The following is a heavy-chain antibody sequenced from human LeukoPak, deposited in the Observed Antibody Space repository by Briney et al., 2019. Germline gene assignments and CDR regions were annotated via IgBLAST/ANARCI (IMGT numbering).Heavy chain of an antibody. CDR2: IYHSGST. V-gene: IGHV4-4*02. CDR1: GGSISSSNW. J-gene: IGHJ5*02. Sequence: SETLSLTCAVSGGSISSSNWWSWVRQPPGKGLEWIGEIYHSGSTNYNPSLKSRVTISVDKSKNQFSLKLSSVTAADTAVYFCARGGENDCSGGSCYGWFDPWGQGTLVTVSS. D-gene: IGHD2-15*01. CDR3: ARGGENDCSGGSCYGWFDP.